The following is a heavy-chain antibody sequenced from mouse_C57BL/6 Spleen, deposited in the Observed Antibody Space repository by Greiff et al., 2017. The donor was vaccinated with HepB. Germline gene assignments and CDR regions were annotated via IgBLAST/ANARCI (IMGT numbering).Heavy chain of an antibody. V-gene: IGHV1-85*01. CDR1: GYTFTSYD. CDR2: IYPRDGST. J-gene: IGHJ1*03. Sequence: VQLQQSGPELVKPGASVKLSCKASGYTFTSYDINWVKQRPGQGLEWIGWIYPRDGSTKYNEKFKGKATLTVDTSSSTAYMELHSLTSEDSAVYFCARSGDGSYWYFDVWGTGTTVTVSS. CDR3: ARSGDGSYWYFDV. D-gene: IGHD2-3*01.